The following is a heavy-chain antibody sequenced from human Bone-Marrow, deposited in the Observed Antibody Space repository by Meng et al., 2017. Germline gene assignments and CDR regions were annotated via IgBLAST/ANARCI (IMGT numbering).Heavy chain of an antibody. Sequence: GGSLRLSCEVSGFTFSDFYMNWIRQAPGKGLEWVGFVSSNGSTTSYADSVGGRFTISRDNAMNSLYLQMNSLRGEDTAVYYCARDAHGSSGYFAYWGQGSLVTVSS. CDR3: ARDAHGSSGYFAY. V-gene: IGHV3-11*04. CDR2: VSSNGSTT. D-gene: IGHD3-22*01. J-gene: IGHJ4*02. CDR1: GFTFSDFY.